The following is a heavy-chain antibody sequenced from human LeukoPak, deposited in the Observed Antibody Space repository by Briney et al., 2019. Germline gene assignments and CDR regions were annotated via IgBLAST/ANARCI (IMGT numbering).Heavy chain of an antibody. V-gene: IGHV3-23*01. CDR1: GFTFSSYA. Sequence: PGGSLRLSCAASGFTFSSYAMSWVRQAPGKGLEWVSAISGSGGSTYYADSVKGRFTISRDNSKNTLYLQMNSLRAEDTAVYYCAKEGSGGRRAGILWWPFDYWGQGTLVTVSS. D-gene: IGHD2-21*01. CDR3: AKEGSGGRRAGILWWPFDY. J-gene: IGHJ4*02. CDR2: ISGSGGST.